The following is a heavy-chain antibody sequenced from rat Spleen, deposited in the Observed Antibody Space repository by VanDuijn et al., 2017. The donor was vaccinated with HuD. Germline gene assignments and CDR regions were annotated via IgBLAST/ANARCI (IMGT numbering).Heavy chain of an antibody. V-gene: IGHV2-47*01. J-gene: IGHJ4*01. D-gene: IGHD1-12*02. CDR1: GFSLTSYH. Sequence: QVQLKESGPGLVQPSQTLSLTCTVSGFSLTSYHVHWIRQPPGKGLEWMGVIWSNGGTDYNSAIKSRLSISRDTSKSQVFLKMNSLQTEDTAMYFCARNRRYYDGYYVMDAWGQGASVTVSS. CDR3: ARNRRYYDGYYVMDA. CDR2: IWSNGGT.